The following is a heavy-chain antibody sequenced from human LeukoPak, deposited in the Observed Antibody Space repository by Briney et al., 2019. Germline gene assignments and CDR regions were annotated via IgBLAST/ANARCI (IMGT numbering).Heavy chain of an antibody. Sequence: SETLSLTCTVSGGSISSYYWSWIRQPPGKGLEWIGEIHYSGSTNYNPSLKSRVTISADTSKNHLSLKLSSVTAADTAVYYCTTGRDEYKGGNYWGQGTLVTVSS. D-gene: IGHD5-24*01. CDR1: GGSISSYY. CDR2: IHYSGST. J-gene: IGHJ4*02. CDR3: TTGRDEYKGGNY. V-gene: IGHV4-34*01.